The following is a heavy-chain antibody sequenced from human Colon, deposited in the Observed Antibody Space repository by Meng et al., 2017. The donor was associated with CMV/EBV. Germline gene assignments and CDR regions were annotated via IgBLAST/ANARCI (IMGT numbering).Heavy chain of an antibody. D-gene: IGHD6-19*01. V-gene: IGHV3-73*01. Sequence: GESLKISCAASGFTFSGSAIHWIRQASGKGLEWIGRIRSKPNDFATEYAESVKGRFTISRDDSNDSAFLQMSSLKVDDTAVYYCAVLAVAEPISYWGQGTLVTVSS. CDR3: AVLAVAEPISY. CDR2: IRSKPNDFAT. CDR1: GFTFSGSA. J-gene: IGHJ4*02.